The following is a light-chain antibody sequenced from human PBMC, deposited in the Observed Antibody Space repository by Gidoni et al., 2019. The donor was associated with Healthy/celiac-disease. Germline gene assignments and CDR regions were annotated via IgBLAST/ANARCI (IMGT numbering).Light chain of an antibody. Sequence: DIQLTQSPSFLSASVGDRVTITCRASQGISSYLAWYQQKPGTAPKLLIYAASTLQSGVPSRFSGSGSAEFTLTISSLQPEDFATYYCQQLNSYRWTFGQGTKVEI. CDR1: QGISSY. V-gene: IGKV1-9*01. CDR2: AAS. J-gene: IGKJ1*01. CDR3: QQLNSYRWT.